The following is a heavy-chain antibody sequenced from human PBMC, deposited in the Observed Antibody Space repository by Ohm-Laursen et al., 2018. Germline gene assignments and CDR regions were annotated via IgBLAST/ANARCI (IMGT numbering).Heavy chain of an antibody. CDR3: TIDLGIH. Sequence: SLRLSCTASGFTFSSSWMHWVRQAPGKGLVWVSRISSDGFSTSYADPAKGRFTISRDNARNTLYLQMSSLRVGDTAMYYCTIDLGIHWGQGTLVTVSS. V-gene: IGHV3-74*01. CDR2: ISSDGFST. D-gene: IGHD1-14*01. CDR1: GFTFSSSW. J-gene: IGHJ4*02.